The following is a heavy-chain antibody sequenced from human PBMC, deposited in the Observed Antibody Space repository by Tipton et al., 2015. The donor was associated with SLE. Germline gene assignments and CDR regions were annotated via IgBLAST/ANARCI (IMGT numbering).Heavy chain of an antibody. J-gene: IGHJ4*02. CDR2: ISGSGTTI. D-gene: IGHD3-16*01. CDR3: ARGSALWRGDLDY. CDR1: GFTFISYE. Sequence: SLRLSCAASGFTFISYEMDWVRQAPGKGLEWVVYISGSGTTIEYADSVKGRFTISRDNARNSLYLQMNSLRADDTAVYYCARGSALWRGDLDYWGQGNLVTVSS. V-gene: IGHV3-48*03.